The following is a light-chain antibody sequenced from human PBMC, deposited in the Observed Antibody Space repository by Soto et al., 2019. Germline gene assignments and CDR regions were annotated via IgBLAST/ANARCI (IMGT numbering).Light chain of an antibody. Sequence: QSVLTQPASVSGSPGQSITISCTGTSSDVGAYNYVSWYQQHPDKAPKLMIFEVSDRPSGVSTRFSGSNSGNTASLTISGLQAEDEADYFCSSYTSNSTLVFGGGTKLTVL. J-gene: IGLJ3*02. V-gene: IGLV2-14*01. CDR1: SSDVGAYNY. CDR3: SSYTSNSTLV. CDR2: EVS.